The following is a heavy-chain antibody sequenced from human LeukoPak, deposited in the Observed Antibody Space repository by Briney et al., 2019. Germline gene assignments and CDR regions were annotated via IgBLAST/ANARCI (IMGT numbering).Heavy chain of an antibody. Sequence: GGSLRLSCAASGFSVSGKFMSWVRQAPGKGLEWVSIIHYDGKIRYAGSVGGRFTIYRDDSENTLFLQMNSLRVDDTAVYFWASGDGYLQPYWGQGTLVTVSS. J-gene: IGHJ4*02. CDR3: ASGDGYLQPY. V-gene: IGHV3-53*01. D-gene: IGHD2-21*01. CDR2: IHYDGKI. CDR1: GFSVSGKF.